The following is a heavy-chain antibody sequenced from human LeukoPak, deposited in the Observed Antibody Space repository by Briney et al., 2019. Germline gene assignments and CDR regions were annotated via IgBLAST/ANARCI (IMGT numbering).Heavy chain of an antibody. Sequence: GGSLRLSCAASGFTFSDYYMSWIRQAPGKGLEWVSYISSSGSTIYYADSVKGRFTISRDNAKNSLYLQMNSLRAEDTAVYYCARDTRYSSSWNYYYYYGMDVWGQGTTVTVSS. CDR1: GFTFSDYY. CDR2: ISSSGSTI. D-gene: IGHD6-13*01. V-gene: IGHV3-11*01. J-gene: IGHJ6*02. CDR3: ARDTRYSSSWNYYYYYGMDV.